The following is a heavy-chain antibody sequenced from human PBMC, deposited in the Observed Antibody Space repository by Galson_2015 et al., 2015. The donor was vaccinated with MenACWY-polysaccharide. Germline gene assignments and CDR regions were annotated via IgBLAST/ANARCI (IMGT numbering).Heavy chain of an antibody. D-gene: IGHD2-21*01. J-gene: IGHJ4*02. Sequence: SLRLSCAVSGFTFSIYGMYWVRQAPGQGLEFVSTIAGSGGGISYADSVKGRFTISRDNSRNTLLLQMTSLRVEDTAVYYCVKDFGRQVFGPAHWGQGTLVTVSS. CDR3: VKDFGRQVFGPAH. CDR2: IAGSGGGI. V-gene: IGHV3-64D*08. CDR1: GFTFSIYG.